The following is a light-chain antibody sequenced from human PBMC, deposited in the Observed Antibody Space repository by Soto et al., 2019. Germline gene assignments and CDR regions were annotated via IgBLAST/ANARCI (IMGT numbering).Light chain of an antibody. CDR2: DAS. Sequence: EIVLTQSPATLSLSPGERATLSCRASQGVSSSLAWYQQKPGQAPRLLMYDASNRATGIPARLSGSGSGTDFTLTISSLEPEDFALYYCQQRSNWPPTFGQGNKVEIK. J-gene: IGKJ1*01. CDR3: QQRSNWPPT. CDR1: QGVSSS. V-gene: IGKV3-11*01.